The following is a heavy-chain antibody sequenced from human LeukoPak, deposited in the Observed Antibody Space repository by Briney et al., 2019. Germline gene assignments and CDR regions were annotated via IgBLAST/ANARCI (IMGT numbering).Heavy chain of an antibody. CDR2: ISGSGGST. CDR1: GFTFSSYG. D-gene: IGHD3-10*01. CDR3: AKVPVSGSYPPYFDY. Sequence: GGTLRLSCAASGFTFSSYGMSWVRQAPGKGLEWVSAISGSGGSTYYADSVKGRFTISRDNSKDTLYLQMSSLRAEDTAVYYCAKVPVSGSYPPYFDYWGQGTLVTVSS. J-gene: IGHJ4*02. V-gene: IGHV3-23*01.